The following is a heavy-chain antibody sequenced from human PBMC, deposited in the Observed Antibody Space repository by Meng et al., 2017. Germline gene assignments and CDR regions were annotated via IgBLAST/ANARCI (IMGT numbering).Heavy chain of an antibody. CDR1: GFTFSNAW. D-gene: IGHD2-15*01. CDR3: TTGCRGGSCYLQHTTT. V-gene: IGHV3-15*01. Sequence: SCAAAGFTFSNAWMSWVRQAPGKGPEWVGRIKSKTDGGTTDYAAHVKGRFTISRDDSENTLYLQMNGLKTEDTAVYYCTTGCRGGSCYLQHTTTWGQGTLVTVSS. J-gene: IGHJ5*02. CDR2: IKSKTDGGTT.